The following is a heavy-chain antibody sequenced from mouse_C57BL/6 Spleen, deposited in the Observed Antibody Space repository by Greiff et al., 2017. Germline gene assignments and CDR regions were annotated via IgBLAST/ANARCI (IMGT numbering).Heavy chain of an antibody. CDR3: AGRGYYYGSSSAWFAY. Sequence: QVQLQQPGAELVKPGASVKMSCKASGYTFTSYWITWVKQRPGQGLEWIGDIYPGSGSTNYNEKFKSKATLTVDTSSSTAYMQLSSLTSEDSAVXYCAGRGYYYGSSSAWFAYWGQGTLVTVSA. D-gene: IGHD1-1*01. CDR2: IYPGSGST. CDR1: GYTFTSYW. V-gene: IGHV1-55*01. J-gene: IGHJ3*01.